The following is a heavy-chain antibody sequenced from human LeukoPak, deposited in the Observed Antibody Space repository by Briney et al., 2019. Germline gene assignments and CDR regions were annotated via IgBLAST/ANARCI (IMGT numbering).Heavy chain of an antibody. Sequence: SETLSLTCAVYGGSFSGYYWSWIRQPPGKGLEWIGEINHSGSTNYNPSLKSRVTISVDTSKNQFSLKLSSVTAADTAVYYCARGFRGSGSYYKPEYYFDYWGQGTLVTVSS. CDR2: INHSGST. D-gene: IGHD3-10*01. CDR3: ARGFRGSGSYYKPEYYFDY. CDR1: GGSFSGYY. V-gene: IGHV4-34*01. J-gene: IGHJ4*02.